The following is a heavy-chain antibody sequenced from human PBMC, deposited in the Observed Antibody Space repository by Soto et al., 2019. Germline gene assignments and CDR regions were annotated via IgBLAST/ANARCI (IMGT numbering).Heavy chain of an antibody. V-gene: IGHV3-48*03. D-gene: IGHD2-21*01. Sequence: PGGSLRLSCAASGFTFSSYEMNWVRQAPGKGLEWVSYISSSGSTIYYADSVKGRFTISRDNAKNSLYLQMNSLRAEDTAVYYCASLVVVNAFDIWGQGTMVTVSS. CDR1: GFTFSSYE. CDR3: ASLVVVNAFDI. J-gene: IGHJ3*02. CDR2: ISSSGSTI.